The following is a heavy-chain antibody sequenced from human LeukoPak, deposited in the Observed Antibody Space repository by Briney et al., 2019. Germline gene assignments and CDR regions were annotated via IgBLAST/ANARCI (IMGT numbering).Heavy chain of an antibody. J-gene: IGHJ5*02. V-gene: IGHV1-8*03. CDR3: ARVWRGSYNNWFDP. CDR1: GYTFTSYD. Sequence: ASVKVSCKASGYTFTSYDINWVRQATGQGLEWMGWMNPNSGNTGYAQKFQGRVTITRNTSISTAYMELSSLRSEDTAVYYCARVWRGSYNNWFDPWGQGTLVTVSS. CDR2: MNPNSGNT. D-gene: IGHD1-26*01.